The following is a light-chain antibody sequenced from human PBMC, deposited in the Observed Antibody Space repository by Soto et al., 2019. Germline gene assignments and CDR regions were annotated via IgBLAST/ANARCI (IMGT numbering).Light chain of an antibody. CDR3: QQRSNWILT. CDR1: QSVSSY. CDR2: DAS. J-gene: IGKJ4*01. V-gene: IGKV3-11*01. Sequence: EIVLTQSPVTLSLSPGERATLSCRASQSVSSYLAWYQQKPGQAPRLLIYDASNRATGIPARFSGSGSGTDFTLTISSLEPEDFAVYYCQQRSNWILTFGGGTKVDIK.